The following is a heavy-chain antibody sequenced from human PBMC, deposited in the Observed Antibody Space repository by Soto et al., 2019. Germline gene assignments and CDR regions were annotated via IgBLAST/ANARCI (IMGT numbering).Heavy chain of an antibody. D-gene: IGHD3-3*02. CDR2: IVVGSGNT. CDR3: AAAKNQGGAFLEWLSYYGRDV. V-gene: IGHV1-58*01. CDR1: GFTFTSSA. J-gene: IGHJ6*04. Sequence: SVKVSCKASGFTFTSSAVQWVRQARGQRLEWIGWIVVGSGNTNYAQKFQERGTITRDMSTSTAYMELSSLRCEDTAVYYCAAAKNQGGAFLEWLSYYGRDVWGRGTTVAVSS.